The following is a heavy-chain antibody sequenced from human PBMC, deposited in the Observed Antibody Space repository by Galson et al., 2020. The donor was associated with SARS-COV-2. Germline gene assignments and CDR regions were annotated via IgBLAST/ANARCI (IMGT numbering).Heavy chain of an antibody. Sequence: SETLSLTCAVYGGSFSGSYWSWIRQPPGKGLEWIGEINHSGSTNYNPSLKSRVTISVDTSKNQFSLKLSSVTAADTPVYYCARVNPRGAVVVLWFGHWFDPWGQGTLVTVSS. D-gene: IGHD3-10*01. CDR1: GGSFSGSY. J-gene: IGHJ5*02. V-gene: IGHV4-34*01. CDR3: ARVNPRGAVVVLWFGHWFDP. CDR2: INHSGST.